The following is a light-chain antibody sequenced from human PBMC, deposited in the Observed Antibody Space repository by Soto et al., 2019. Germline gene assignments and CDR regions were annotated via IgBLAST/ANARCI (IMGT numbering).Light chain of an antibody. J-gene: IGKJ5*01. CDR3: QQRSNWPT. CDR1: QNILSN. Sequence: EIVLTQSPGTLSLSPGERATLSCRASQNILSNLAWYQQKPGQAPRLLIYDASNRATGIPARFSGSGYGTDFTLTISSLEPEDFAVYYCQQRSNWPTFGQGTRLEIK. CDR2: DAS. V-gene: IGKV3-11*01.